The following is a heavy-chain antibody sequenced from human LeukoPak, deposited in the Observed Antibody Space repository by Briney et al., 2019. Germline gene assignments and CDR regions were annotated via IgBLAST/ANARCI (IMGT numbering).Heavy chain of an antibody. CDR3: ARGYDSSAYYPFNY. CDR2: IYYSGSI. D-gene: IGHD3-22*01. Sequence: PSETLSLTCTVSGASISSYYWSWIRQPPGKGLEWIGDIYYSGSIKYNPSLKSRVTMSVDTSKNQFSLMLSSVTAADTAVYYCARGYDSSAYYPFNYWGQGTLVTVSS. J-gene: IGHJ4*02. CDR1: GASISSYY. V-gene: IGHV4-59*01.